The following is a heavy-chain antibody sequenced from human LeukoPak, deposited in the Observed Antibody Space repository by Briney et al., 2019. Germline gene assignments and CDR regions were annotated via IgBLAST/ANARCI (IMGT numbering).Heavy chain of an antibody. V-gene: IGHV1-69*04. J-gene: IGHJ4*02. CDR1: GGTFSSYA. CDR3: AREEMATIHLDY. D-gene: IGHD5-24*01. Sequence: ASVKVSCKASGGTFSSYAISWVRQAPGQGLEWMGRIIPILGIANYAQKFQGRVTITADKSTSTAYVELSSLRSEDTAVYYCAREEMATIHLDYWGQGTLVTVSS. CDR2: IIPILGIA.